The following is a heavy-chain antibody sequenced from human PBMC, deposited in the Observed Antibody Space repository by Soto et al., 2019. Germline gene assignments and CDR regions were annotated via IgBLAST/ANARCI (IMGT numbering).Heavy chain of an antibody. V-gene: IGHV4-39*07. CDR2: IYHSGST. D-gene: IGHD2-2*01. Sequence: PSETLSLTCIVSGESISSSSYYWGWIRQPPGKGLEWSGEIYHSGSTNCNPSLKSRVTISIDTSKNQFSLKLSSVTAADTAVYYCARLPFSSYYGMDVWGQGTTVTVSS. J-gene: IGHJ6*02. CDR1: GESISSSSYY. CDR3: ARLPFSSYYGMDV.